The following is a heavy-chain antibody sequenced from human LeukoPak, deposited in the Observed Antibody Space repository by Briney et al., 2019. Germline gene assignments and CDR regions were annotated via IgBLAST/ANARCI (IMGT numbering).Heavy chain of an antibody. D-gene: IGHD3-3*01. CDR2: INHSGST. CDR1: GGSFSGYY. CDR3: ARGLYYDLWSGYYTGPYYFDY. J-gene: IGHJ4*02. Sequence: SETLSLTCAVYGGSFSGYYWSWIRQPPGKGLEWIGEINHSGSTNYNPSLKSRVTISVDTSKNQFSLKLSSVTAADTAVYYCARGLYYDLWSGYYTGPYYFDYWGQGTLVTVSS. V-gene: IGHV4-34*01.